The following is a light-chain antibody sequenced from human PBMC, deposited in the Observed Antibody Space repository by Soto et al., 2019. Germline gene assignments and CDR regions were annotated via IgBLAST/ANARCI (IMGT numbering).Light chain of an antibody. Sequence: EIVLTQSPGTLSLSPGERATLSCRASQSVSSNYFAWFQQKPGQAPRVVIYDVSSRATGIPDRFSGGGSGTDFTLTISRLEPEDFAVYYCQQYGSSPYTFGQGTKLEIK. J-gene: IGKJ2*01. CDR3: QQYGSSPYT. CDR2: DVS. V-gene: IGKV3-20*01. CDR1: QSVSSNY.